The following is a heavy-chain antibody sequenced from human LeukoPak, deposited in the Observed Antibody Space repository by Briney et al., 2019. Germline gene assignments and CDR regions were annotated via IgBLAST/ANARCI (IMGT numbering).Heavy chain of an antibody. Sequence: GGSLRLSCAASGFTFSSYGMHWVRQAPGKGLEWVAFIRYDGSNKYYADSVKGRFTISRDNSKNTLYLQMNSLRAEDTAVYYCAKELIAVAGTRAYYYYYYMDVWGKGTTVTISS. CDR2: IRYDGSNK. D-gene: IGHD6-19*01. V-gene: IGHV3-30*02. J-gene: IGHJ6*03. CDR3: AKELIAVAGTRAYYYYYYMDV. CDR1: GFTFSSYG.